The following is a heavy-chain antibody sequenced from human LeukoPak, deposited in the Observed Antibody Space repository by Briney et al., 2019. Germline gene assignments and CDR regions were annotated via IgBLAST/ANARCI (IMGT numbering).Heavy chain of an antibody. Sequence: ASVKVSCKASGYTFTSYGISWVRQAPGQGLEWMGWISAYNGNTNYAQKLQGRVTMTTDTSTSTVYMELRSLRSDDTAVNYCARCPDVVTAIPDYWGQGTLVTVSS. J-gene: IGHJ4*02. CDR2: ISAYNGNT. CDR1: GYTFTSYG. D-gene: IGHD2-21*02. V-gene: IGHV1-18*04. CDR3: ARCPDVVTAIPDY.